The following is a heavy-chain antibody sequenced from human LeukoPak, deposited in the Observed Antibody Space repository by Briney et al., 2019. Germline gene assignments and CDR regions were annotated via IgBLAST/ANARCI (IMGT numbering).Heavy chain of an antibody. CDR1: GGSISSTHW. J-gene: IGHJ4*02. CDR3: ASGSSSWSFDY. V-gene: IGHV4-4*02. Sequence: PSGTLSLTCAVSGGSISSTHWWNWVRQPPGKGLEWIGEIYHSGNTYYNPSLKSRVTISVDTSKNQFSLKLSSVTAADTAVYYCASGSSSWSFDYWGQGTLVTVSS. CDR2: IYHSGNT. D-gene: IGHD6-13*01.